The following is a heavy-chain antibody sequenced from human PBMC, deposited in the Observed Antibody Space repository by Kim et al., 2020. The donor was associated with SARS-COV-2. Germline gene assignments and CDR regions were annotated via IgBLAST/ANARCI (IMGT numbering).Heavy chain of an antibody. J-gene: IGHJ6*02. D-gene: IGHD6-13*01. Sequence: ASVKVSCKASGYTFTSYGISWVRQAPGQGLEWMGWISAYNGNTNYAQKLQGRVTMTTDTSTSTAYMELRSLRSDDTAVYYCARVLGPGSWTYYYYYGMDVWGQGTTVTVSS. CDR2: ISAYNGNT. CDR1: GYTFTSYG. V-gene: IGHV1-18*04. CDR3: ARVLGPGSWTYYYYYGMDV.